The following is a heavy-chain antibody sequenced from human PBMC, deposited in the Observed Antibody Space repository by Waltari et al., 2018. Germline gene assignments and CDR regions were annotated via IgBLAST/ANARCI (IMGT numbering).Heavy chain of an antibody. Sequence: QVQLQESGPGLVKPSQTLSLTCTVSGASISRGSYYWSWSRQPAGKGLEWIGYIYTSGSTNYNPALKSRVTISVDTSKNQFALKLSSVTAADTAVDYCARTEYGLYYYYGMDVWGQGTTVTVSS. CDR3: ARTEYGLYYYYGMDV. CDR2: IYTSGST. J-gene: IGHJ6*02. V-gene: IGHV4-61*09. D-gene: IGHD4-17*01. CDR1: GASISRGSYY.